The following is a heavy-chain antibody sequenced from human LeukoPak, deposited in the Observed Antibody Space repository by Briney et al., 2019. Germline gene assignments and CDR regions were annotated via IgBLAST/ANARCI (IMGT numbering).Heavy chain of an antibody. Sequence: GGSLRLSCAASGFSFSNYNMNWVREAPGKGLEGVSYISYTSTPIYYADSVKGRFTVSRDNAKNSLYLQMNSLRTEDTAVYYCARGVDYTARALDPWGQGTLVTVSS. D-gene: IGHD4-11*01. V-gene: IGHV3-48*01. J-gene: IGHJ5*02. CDR2: ISYTSTPI. CDR3: ARGVDYTARALDP. CDR1: GFSFSNYN.